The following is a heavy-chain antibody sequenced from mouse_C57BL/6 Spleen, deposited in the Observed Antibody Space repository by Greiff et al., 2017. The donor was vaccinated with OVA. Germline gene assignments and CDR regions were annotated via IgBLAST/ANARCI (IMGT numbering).Heavy chain of an antibody. D-gene: IGHD1-1*01. J-gene: IGHJ1*03. CDR2: ISSGSSTN. Sequence: EVQLVESGGGLVKPGGSLKLSCAASGFTFSDYGMHWVRQAPEKGLEWVAYISSGSSTNYYADTVKGRFTISRDNAKNTLFLQMTSLRSEDTAMYYCARGITTVVATKGYFDVWGTGTTVTVSS. CDR1: GFTFSDYG. V-gene: IGHV5-17*01. CDR3: ARGITTVVATKGYFDV.